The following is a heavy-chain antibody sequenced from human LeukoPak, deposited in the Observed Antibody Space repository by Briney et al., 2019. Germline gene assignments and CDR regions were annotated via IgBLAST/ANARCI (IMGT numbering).Heavy chain of an antibody. J-gene: IGHJ4*02. CDR1: GYSISSNNW. V-gene: IGHV4-28*01. CDR2: IYYSGST. CDR3: ARIAVPGRYYFDY. Sequence: PSETLSLTCAVSGYSISSNNWWGWIRQPPGKGLEWIGYIYYSGSTYYNPSPKSRVTMSVDTSKNQFSLKLSSVTAVDTAVYYCARIAVPGRYYFDYWGQGTLVTVSS. D-gene: IGHD6-19*01.